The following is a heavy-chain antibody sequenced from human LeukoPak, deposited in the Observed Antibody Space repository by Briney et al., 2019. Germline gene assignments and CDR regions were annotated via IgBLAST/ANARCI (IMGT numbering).Heavy chain of an antibody. D-gene: IGHD7-27*01. CDR1: GYTFTGYY. CDR3: ARGTGAPNYFDY. Sequence: ASVKVSCKASGYTFTGYYIHWVRQAPGQGLEWMAWINPNGGGTNYAQKFQGRVAVTRDSSISTAYMELSGLTSDDTAVFYCARGTGAPNYFDYWGQATLATVSS. CDR2: INPNGGGT. J-gene: IGHJ4*02. V-gene: IGHV1-2*02.